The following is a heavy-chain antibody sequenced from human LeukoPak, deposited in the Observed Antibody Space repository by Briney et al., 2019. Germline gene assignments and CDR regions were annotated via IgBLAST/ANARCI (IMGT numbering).Heavy chain of an antibody. CDR1: GGTFSSYA. Sequence: SVKVSCKASGGTFSSYAISWVRQAPGQGLEWMGRIIPIFGTANYAQKFQGSVTITTDESTSTAYMELSSLRSEDTAVYYCARDPLTGTSAFDIWGQGTMVTVSS. D-gene: IGHD1-20*01. J-gene: IGHJ3*02. CDR3: ARDPLTGTSAFDI. V-gene: IGHV1-69*05. CDR2: IIPIFGTA.